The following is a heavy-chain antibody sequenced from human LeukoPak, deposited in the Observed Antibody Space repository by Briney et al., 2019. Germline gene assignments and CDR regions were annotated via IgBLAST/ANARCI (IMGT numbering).Heavy chain of an antibody. CDR3: ARDQVVGSGYSYGLLDR. D-gene: IGHD5-18*01. V-gene: IGHV6-1*01. CDR1: GDSVSSNSAA. Sequence: SQTLSLTCAISGDSVSSNSAAWNWIRQSPSRGLEWLGRTYYRSKWYNDYAVSVKSRITINPDTSKNQFSLQLNSVTPEDTAVYYCARDQVVGSGYSYGLLDRWGQGTLVTVSS. CDR2: TYYRSKWYN. J-gene: IGHJ4*02.